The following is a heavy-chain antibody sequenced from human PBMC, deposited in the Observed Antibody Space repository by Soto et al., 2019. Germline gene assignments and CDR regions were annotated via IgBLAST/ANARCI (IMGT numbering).Heavy chain of an antibody. CDR3: ATGGGLLASRMVHFDP. Sequence: SETLSLTXGVYNGSLHGLIWSWIRQPPGKGLEWIGEINHYGTINYNPSLRSRLTISVDRSRNQISLNLRSVTAADMAVYYCATGGGLLASRMVHFDPWGPGTLVTVSS. CDR1: NGSLHGLI. CDR2: INHYGTI. J-gene: IGHJ5*02. D-gene: IGHD1-1*01. V-gene: IGHV4-34*01.